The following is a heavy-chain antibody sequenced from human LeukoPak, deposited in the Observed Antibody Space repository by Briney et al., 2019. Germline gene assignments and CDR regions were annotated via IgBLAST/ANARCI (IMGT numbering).Heavy chain of an antibody. Sequence: ASVKVSCKPSGYTFTNYDINWVRQATGQGLEWMGWMNPNSGKTGYAQRFQGRVIMTRDLSTTTAYMELSSLRFEDTAIYFCARGSRSGDYWGQGTQVTVSS. CDR1: GYTFTNYD. V-gene: IGHV1-8*01. J-gene: IGHJ4*02. CDR2: MNPNSGKT. CDR3: ARGSRSGDY. D-gene: IGHD3-10*01.